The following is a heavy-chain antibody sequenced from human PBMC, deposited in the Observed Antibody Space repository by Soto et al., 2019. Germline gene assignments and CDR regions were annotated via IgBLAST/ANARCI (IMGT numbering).Heavy chain of an antibody. D-gene: IGHD3-3*01. Sequence: SEPLSLNWTVSRGSISRGGDYWSWIRQHPGKGLEWIGYIYYSGSTYYNPSLKSRVTISVDTSKNQFSLKLSSVTAADTAVYYCARSFCVEEHPAFDFWGQGSPVTVSS. J-gene: IGHJ4*02. CDR3: ARSFCVEEHPAFDF. V-gene: IGHV4-31*02. CDR1: RGSISRGGDY. CDR2: IYYSGST.